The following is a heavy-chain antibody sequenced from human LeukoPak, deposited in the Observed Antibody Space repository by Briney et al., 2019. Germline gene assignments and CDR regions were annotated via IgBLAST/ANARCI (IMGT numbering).Heavy chain of an antibody. Sequence: GGALEISFNASWYSFTKYWIAWGRPMPGKGVEWMGIIYPGYSDIIFSPSSQGQVTISADKYIRTAYLQWSSLNASDTAMYYCARHFGYSGYDGDYWGQGTLVTVSS. V-gene: IGHV5-51*01. J-gene: IGHJ4*02. D-gene: IGHD5-12*01. CDR1: WYSFTKYW. CDR3: ARHFGYSGYDGDY. CDR2: IYPGYSDI.